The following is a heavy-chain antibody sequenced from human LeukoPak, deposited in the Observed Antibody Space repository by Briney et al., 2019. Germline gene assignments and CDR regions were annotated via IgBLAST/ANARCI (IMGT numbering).Heavy chain of an antibody. CDR3: ARGGWGATVTTIGY. J-gene: IGHJ4*02. D-gene: IGHD4-17*01. CDR2: ISSSSSYI. Sequence: ETLSLTCTVSGGSISSYYWSWIRQPPGKGLEWVSSISSSSSYIYYADSVKGRFTISRDNAKNSLYLQMNSLRAEDTAVYYCARGGWGATVTTIGYWGQGTLVTVSS. V-gene: IGHV3-21*01. CDR1: GGSISSYY.